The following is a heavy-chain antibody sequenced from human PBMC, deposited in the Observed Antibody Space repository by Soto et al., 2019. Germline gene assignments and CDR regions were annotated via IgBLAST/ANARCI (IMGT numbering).Heavy chain of an antibody. J-gene: IGHJ6*02. V-gene: IGHV4-59*08. CDR1: GGSISSYY. CDR3: ARLKGSYYGYYYYYGMDV. D-gene: IGHD1-26*01. CDR2: IYYSGST. Sequence: PSETLSLTCTVSGGSISSYYWSWIRQPPGKGLEWIGYIYYSGSTNYNPSLKSRVTISVDTSKNRFSLKLSSVTAADTAVYYCARLKGSYYGYYYYYGMDVWGQGTTVTVSS.